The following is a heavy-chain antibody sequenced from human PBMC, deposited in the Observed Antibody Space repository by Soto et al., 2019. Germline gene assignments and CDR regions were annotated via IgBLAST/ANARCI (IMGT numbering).Heavy chain of an antibody. V-gene: IGHV4-31*03. CDR1: GGSIGSGDYS. CDR3: ARAGGGFDNYLNY. D-gene: IGHD3-16*01. CDR2: IDYSRST. J-gene: IGHJ4*02. Sequence: QVQLQESSPGLLKPSQTLSLTCTVSGGSIGSGDYSWNWIRQHPGKGLEWIGYIDYSRSTYYNPSLKSRLSISVDASKNQFSMSVSSVTAADTVVYLCARAGGGFDNYLNYWGQGTLVSVSS.